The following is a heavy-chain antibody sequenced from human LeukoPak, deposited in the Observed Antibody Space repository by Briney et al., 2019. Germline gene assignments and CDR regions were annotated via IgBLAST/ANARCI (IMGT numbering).Heavy chain of an antibody. Sequence: PSETLSLTCTVSGGPISSYYWSWIRQPPGKGLEWIGYIYYSGSTNYNPSLKSRVTISVDTSKNQFSLKLSSVTAADTAVYYCARFAVGATADYWGQGTLVTVSS. D-gene: IGHD1-26*01. V-gene: IGHV4-59*01. CDR2: IYYSGST. CDR1: GGPISSYY. CDR3: ARFAVGATADY. J-gene: IGHJ4*02.